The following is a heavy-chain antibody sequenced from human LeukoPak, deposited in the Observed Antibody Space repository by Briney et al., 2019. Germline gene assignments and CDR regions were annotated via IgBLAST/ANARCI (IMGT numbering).Heavy chain of an antibody. V-gene: IGHV3-23*01. CDR3: AKGHDYDSSGYYPFGY. CDR1: GFTFSSYA. J-gene: IGHJ4*02. Sequence: GGSLRLSCAASGFTFSSYAMSWVRQAPGKGLEWVSAISGSGGSTYYADSVKGRFTISRDNSKNTLYLQMNSLRAEDTAVYYCAKGHDYDSSGYYPFGYWGQGTLVTVSS. CDR2: ISGSGGST. D-gene: IGHD3-22*01.